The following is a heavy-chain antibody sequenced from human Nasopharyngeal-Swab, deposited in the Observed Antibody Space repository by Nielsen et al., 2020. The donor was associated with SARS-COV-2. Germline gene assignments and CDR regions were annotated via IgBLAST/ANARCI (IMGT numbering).Heavy chain of an antibody. Sequence: SETLSLTCTVSGGSISSYYWSWIRQPPGKGLEWIGYIYYSGSTNYNPSLKSRVTISVDTSKNQFSLKLSPVTAADTAVYYCARGAVGTIFGVVTNHNWFDPWGQGTLVTVSS. CDR3: ARGAVGTIFGVVTNHNWFDP. CDR1: GGSISSYY. J-gene: IGHJ5*02. V-gene: IGHV4-59*13. D-gene: IGHD3-3*01. CDR2: IYYSGST.